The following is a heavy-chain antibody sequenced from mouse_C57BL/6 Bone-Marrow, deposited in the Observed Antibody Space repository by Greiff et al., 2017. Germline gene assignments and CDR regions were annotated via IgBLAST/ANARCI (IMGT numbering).Heavy chain of an antibody. J-gene: IGHJ2*01. Sequence: VQLQQPGAELVRPGSSVKLSCKASGYTFTSYWMDWVKQRPGQGLEWIGNIYTSDSETHYNQKFKDKATLTVDKSSSTAYMQLSSLTSEDSAVYYCARSYRFDYWGQGTTLTVSS. CDR2: IYTSDSET. V-gene: IGHV1-61*01. D-gene: IGHD2-14*01. CDR1: GYTFTSYW. CDR3: ARSYRFDY.